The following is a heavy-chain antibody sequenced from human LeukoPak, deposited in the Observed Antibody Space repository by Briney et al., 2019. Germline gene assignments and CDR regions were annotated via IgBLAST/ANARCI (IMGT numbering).Heavy chain of an antibody. CDR1: GDSITNYY. Sequence: SETLSLTCTVSGDSITNYYWSWIRQPPGKGLEWIGYIYYSGSTNYNPSLKSRVTISVDTSKNQFSLKLSSVTAADTAVYYCARVPLSYCSSTSCYRFYYMDVWGKGTTVTVSS. J-gene: IGHJ6*03. V-gene: IGHV4-59*01. CDR3: ARVPLSYCSSTSCYRFYYMDV. D-gene: IGHD2-2*01. CDR2: IYYSGST.